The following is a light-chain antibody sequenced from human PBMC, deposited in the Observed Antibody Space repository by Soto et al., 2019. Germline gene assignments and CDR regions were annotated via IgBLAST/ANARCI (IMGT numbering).Light chain of an antibody. J-gene: IGLJ2*01. Sequence: QLVLTQSSSASASLGSSVKLTCTLSSGHSSYIIAWHQQQPGRAPRYLMKLEGSGSYNKRSGVPDRVSGSSAGADRYLTISILQFEDEADYYCETGESNILVFGGGSKLTV. V-gene: IGLV4-60*02. CDR2: LEGSGSY. CDR1: SGHSSYI. CDR3: ETGESNILV.